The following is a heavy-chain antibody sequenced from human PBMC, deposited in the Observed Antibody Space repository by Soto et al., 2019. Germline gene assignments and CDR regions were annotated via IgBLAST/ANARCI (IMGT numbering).Heavy chain of an antibody. CDR2: IIVYNGNT. CDR3: ARVTGPDTVTIPDFDY. D-gene: IGHD4-17*01. J-gene: IGHJ4*02. V-gene: IGHV1-18*01. Sequence: GLEWMGWIIVYNGNTNYAKKLQGRFTMTTDTSRSTAYMELRSRGSDDTAVYYCARVTGPDTVTIPDFDYWGQGTLVTVSS.